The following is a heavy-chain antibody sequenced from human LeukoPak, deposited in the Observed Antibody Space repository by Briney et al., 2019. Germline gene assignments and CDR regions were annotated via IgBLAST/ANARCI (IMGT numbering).Heavy chain of an antibody. CDR3: ARDYCTRGGDCYKEDLFDP. D-gene: IGHD2-21*02. V-gene: IGHV1-18*01. Sequence: ASVKVSCKASGYTFTRYGISWVRQAPGQGLEWMGWISDNNVNTNYAQKFQGRVTMSTDTSTNTAYMELRSLRSDDTAVYYCARDYCTRGGDCYKEDLFDPWGQGTLVTVSS. CDR1: GYTFTRYG. J-gene: IGHJ5*02. CDR2: ISDNNVNT.